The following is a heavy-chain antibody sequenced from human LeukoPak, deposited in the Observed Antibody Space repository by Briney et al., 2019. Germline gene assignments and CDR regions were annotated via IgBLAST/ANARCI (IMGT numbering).Heavy chain of an antibody. Sequence: SETLSLICAVSGGSISSSNWWSWVRQPAGKGLEWIGRIYTSGSTNYNPSLKSRVTMSVDTSKNQFSLKLCSVTAADTAVYYCARDIAAAANLWGRGTLVTVSS. J-gene: IGHJ2*01. CDR1: GGSISSSNW. D-gene: IGHD6-13*01. V-gene: IGHV4-4*07. CDR2: IYTSGST. CDR3: ARDIAAAANL.